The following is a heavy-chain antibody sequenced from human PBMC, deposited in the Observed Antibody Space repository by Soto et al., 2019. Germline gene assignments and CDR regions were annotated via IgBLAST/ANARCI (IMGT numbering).Heavy chain of an antibody. Sequence: SETLSLTCTVSGDSIISRNYYWGWIRQPPGKGLEWIGSVYYSVSTYYNPSLKSRVTISVDTSKNQLSLKLSSVTAADTAVYYCVRGSAPQAWGQGTLVTVSS. CDR3: VRGSAPQA. CDR1: GDSIISRNYY. J-gene: IGHJ5*02. CDR2: VYYSVST. V-gene: IGHV4-39*02.